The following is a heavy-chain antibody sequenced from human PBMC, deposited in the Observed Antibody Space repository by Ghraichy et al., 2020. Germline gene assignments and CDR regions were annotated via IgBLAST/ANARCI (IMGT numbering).Heavy chain of an antibody. J-gene: IGHJ6*02. V-gene: IGHV3-23*01. D-gene: IGHD3-9*01. CDR2: IRGDGDTT. CDR3: AKNGDSYDVLTGFDYYYGMDV. CDR1: GFTFSTYA. Sequence: AGSLRLSCAASGFTFSTYAMTWVRQAPGKGLEWVSTIRGDGDTTYYADSVKGRFTISRDNSKNTLYLQLKSLRAEDTAVYYCAKNGDSYDVLTGFDYYYGMDVWGQGTTVTVSS.